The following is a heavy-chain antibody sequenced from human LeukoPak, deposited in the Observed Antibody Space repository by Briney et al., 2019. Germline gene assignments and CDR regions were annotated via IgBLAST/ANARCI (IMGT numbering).Heavy chain of an antibody. CDR3: ARGTNGLWDY. CDR2: ISSSSDYI. V-gene: IGHV3-21*01. CDR1: GSTFRSYS. D-gene: IGHD2-8*01. J-gene: IGHJ4*02. Sequence: GGSLRLSCAASGSTFRSYSMTWVRQAPGKGLEWVSSISSSSDYILYADSVKGRFTISRDNAKNSVYLQMNSLRDEDTAVYYCARGTNGLWDYWGRGTLVTVSS.